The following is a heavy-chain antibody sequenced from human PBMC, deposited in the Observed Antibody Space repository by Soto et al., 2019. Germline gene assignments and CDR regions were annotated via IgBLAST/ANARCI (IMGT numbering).Heavy chain of an antibody. CDR2: MNPNSGNT. CDR1: GYTFTSYD. CDR3: ARGPAATVTTWQCFDP. Sequence: QVQLVQSGAAVKKPGASVKVSCKASGYTFTSYDINWVRQATGQGLEWMGWMNPNSGNTGYAQKFQGRVTMTSNTSITTSYMELSSLRSEDTAVYSCARGPAATVTTWQCFDPWGQGPLVTVSS. D-gene: IGHD4-17*01. J-gene: IGHJ5*02. V-gene: IGHV1-8*01.